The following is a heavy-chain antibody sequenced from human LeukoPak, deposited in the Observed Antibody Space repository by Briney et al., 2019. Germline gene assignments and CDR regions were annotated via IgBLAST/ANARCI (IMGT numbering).Heavy chain of an antibody. D-gene: IGHD3-10*01. CDR3: AKYYAARSRSFDF. V-gene: IGHV3-23*01. CDR2: IGSGGDT. J-gene: IGHJ4*02. CDR1: GFTFSSYA. Sequence: GGSLGLSCAASGFTFSSYAMTWVRQSPGKGLEWVSVIGSGGDTYYSDSVQGRFTISRDNSKNTLYLQMNSLRADDTAVYYCAKYYAARSRSFDFWGQGTLVTVSS.